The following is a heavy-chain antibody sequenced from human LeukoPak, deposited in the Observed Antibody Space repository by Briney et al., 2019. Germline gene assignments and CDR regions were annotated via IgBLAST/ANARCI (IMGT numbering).Heavy chain of an antibody. CDR3: ARDVYYYDSSGYPSRFDY. CDR2: ISSSGSTI. J-gene: IGHJ4*02. V-gene: IGHV3-48*03. D-gene: IGHD3-22*01. Sequence: QSGGSLRLSCAASGFTFSSYEMNWVRQAPGKGLEWVSYISSSGSTIYYADSVKGRFTISRDNSKNTLYLQMNSLRAEDTAVYYCARDVYYYDSSGYPSRFDYWGQGTLVTVSS. CDR1: GFTFSSYE.